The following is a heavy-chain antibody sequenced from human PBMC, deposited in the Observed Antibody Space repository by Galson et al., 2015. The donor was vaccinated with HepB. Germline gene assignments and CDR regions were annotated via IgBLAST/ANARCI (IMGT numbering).Heavy chain of an antibody. V-gene: IGHV3-30*04. D-gene: IGHD3-10*01. Sequence: SLRLSCAASGFTFSSYAMHWVRQAPGKGLEWVAVISYDGSNKYYADSVKGRFTISRDNSKNTLYLQMNSLRAEDTAVYYCAREDQFGEPTISVGALADYWGQGTLVTVSS. J-gene: IGHJ4*02. CDR1: GFTFSSYA. CDR3: AREDQFGEPTISVGALADY. CDR2: ISYDGSNK.